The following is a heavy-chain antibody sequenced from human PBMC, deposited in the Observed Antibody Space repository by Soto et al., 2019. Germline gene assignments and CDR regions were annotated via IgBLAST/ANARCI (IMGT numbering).Heavy chain of an antibody. CDR3: TRNQVKADY. J-gene: IGHJ4*02. CDR1: GFALSSFW. Sequence: EVQMVESGGALVQPGGSLRLSCVASGFALSSFWMTWVRQAPGKGLEWVAKIKGDGSEQHYVDSVRGRFTISRDNAKNSVYLQMNSLRVDDTAVYYCTRNQVKADYWGQGTLVTVSS. V-gene: IGHV3-7*01. CDR2: IKGDGSEQ. D-gene: IGHD3-22*01.